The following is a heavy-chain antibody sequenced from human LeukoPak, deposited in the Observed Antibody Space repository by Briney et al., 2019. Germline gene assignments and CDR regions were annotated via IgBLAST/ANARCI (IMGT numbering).Heavy chain of an antibody. Sequence: PGGSLRLSCVASGFPFSSYWMTWVRQVPGRGPEWVANVNRDGSETYYLDSVKGRFTISKDNAKNPLYLQMNSLRAEGTALYHCARNNGMDVWGQGTTVIVSS. CDR1: GFPFSSYW. CDR2: VNRDGSET. J-gene: IGHJ6*02. V-gene: IGHV3-7*03. CDR3: ARNNGMDV.